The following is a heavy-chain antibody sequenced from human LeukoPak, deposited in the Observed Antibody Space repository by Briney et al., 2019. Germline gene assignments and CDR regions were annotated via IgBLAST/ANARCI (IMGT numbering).Heavy chain of an antibody. CDR1: GYTFTSYG. D-gene: IGHD6-13*01. Sequence: GSSVKVSCKASGYTFTSYGISWVRQAPGQGLEWMGWINTITGKSAYAQGFTGRYVFSSDTSVSTAYLEINSLKAEDAAVYYCARDPPRAAAGTDYWGQGTLVTVSS. CDR3: ARDPPRAAAGTDY. J-gene: IGHJ4*02. CDR2: INTITGKS. V-gene: IGHV7-4-1*02.